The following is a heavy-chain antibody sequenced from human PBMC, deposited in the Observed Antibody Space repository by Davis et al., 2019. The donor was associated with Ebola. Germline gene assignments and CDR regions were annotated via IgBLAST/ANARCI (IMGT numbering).Heavy chain of an antibody. CDR2: IYYSGST. CDR3: ARDTPYSNYGGWFDP. J-gene: IGHJ5*02. Sequence: SETLSLTCTVSGGSISSSSYYWGWIRQPPGKGLEWIGSIYYSGSTYYNPSLKSRVTISVDTSKNQFSLKLSSVTAADTAVYYCARDTPYSNYGGWFDPWGQGTLVTVSS. CDR1: GGSISSSSYY. V-gene: IGHV4-39*07. D-gene: IGHD4-11*01.